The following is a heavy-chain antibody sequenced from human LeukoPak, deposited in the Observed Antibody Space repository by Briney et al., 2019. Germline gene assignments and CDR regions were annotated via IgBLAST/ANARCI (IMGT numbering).Heavy chain of an antibody. CDR1: GFTFSSYA. Sequence: TGGSLRLSCAASGFTFSSYAMSWVRQAPGKGLEWVSGISGDGGITYYAGSVRGRFTISRDNSKNTLFLQMNSLRAEDTAIYYCAKSSAPGGYYYYGMDVWGQGTTVTVSS. J-gene: IGHJ6*02. V-gene: IGHV3-23*01. D-gene: IGHD6-19*01. CDR3: AKSSAPGGYYYYGMDV. CDR2: ISGDGGIT.